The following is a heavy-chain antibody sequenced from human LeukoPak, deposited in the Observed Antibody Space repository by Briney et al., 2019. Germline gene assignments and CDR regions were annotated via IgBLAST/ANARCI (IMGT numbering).Heavy chain of an antibody. CDR1: SGSISSYY. J-gene: IGHJ4*02. CDR3: ARGSGSYLDY. V-gene: IGHV4-59*01. CDR2: IYYSGST. D-gene: IGHD3-10*01. Sequence: SETLSLTCTVSSGSISSYYWSWIRQPPGEGLEWIGYIYYSGSTNYNPSLKSRVTISVDTSKNQFSLKLSSVTAADTAVYYCARGSGSYLDYWGQGTLVTVSS.